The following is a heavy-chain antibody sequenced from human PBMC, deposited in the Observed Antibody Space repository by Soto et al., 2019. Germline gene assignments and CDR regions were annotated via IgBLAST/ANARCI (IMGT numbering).Heavy chain of an antibody. CDR2: INPNGGST. V-gene: IGHV1-46*03. D-gene: IGHD6-6*01. CDR3: TRGLASGDY. CDR1: GYIFTNFY. J-gene: IGHJ4*02. Sequence: QVQLVQPGAEVKKPGASVKFSCKASGYIFTNFYIHWVRQAPGQGLEWIGIINPNGGSTNYAQNFPGRVTMTRDTSTSPVYMDLSSLRSEDTAVYYCTRGLASGDYWGQGTLITVSS.